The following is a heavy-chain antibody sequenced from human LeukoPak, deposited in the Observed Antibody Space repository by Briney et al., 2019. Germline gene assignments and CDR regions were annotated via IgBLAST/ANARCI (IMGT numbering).Heavy chain of an antibody. CDR3: ARNPQWLSYSMDV. D-gene: IGHD6-19*01. CDR1: GFTFSSYW. Sequence: GGSLRLSCAVSGFTFSSYWMTWVRRAPGKGLEWVANINQDGSENYSVDSVKGRFTISRDNAKSSLYLQMNSLRVEDTAVYYCARNPQWLSYSMDVWGQGTTVTVSS. CDR2: INQDGSEN. V-gene: IGHV3-7*01. J-gene: IGHJ6*02.